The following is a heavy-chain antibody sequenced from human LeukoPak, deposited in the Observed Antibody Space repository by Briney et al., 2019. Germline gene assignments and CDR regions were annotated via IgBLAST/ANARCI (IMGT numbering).Heavy chain of an antibody. D-gene: IGHD4-17*01. CDR2: ISWNSGSI. V-gene: IGHV3-9*01. CDR1: GFTFSSYG. CDR3: AKDNSGGLTTVIN. J-gene: IGHJ4*02. Sequence: GGSLRLSCAASGFTFSSYGMNWVRQAPGKGLEWVSGISWNSGSIGYADSVKGRFTISRDNAKNSLYLQMNSLRAEDTALYYCAKDNSGGLTTVINWGQGTLVTVSS.